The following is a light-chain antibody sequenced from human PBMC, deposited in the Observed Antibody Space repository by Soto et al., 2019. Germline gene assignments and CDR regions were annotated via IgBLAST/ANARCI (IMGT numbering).Light chain of an antibody. CDR1: QSVSSSY. V-gene: IGKV3-20*01. CDR3: QQYGDSPVT. J-gene: IGKJ1*01. CDR2: DAS. Sequence: EIVLPQYPGTLSLSPGERATLSCRASQSVSSSYLAWYQQKPGQAPRLLISDASSRATDVPDRFSGSGSGTDFTLTITRLEPEDFAVYYCQQYGDSPVTFGQGTKVDI.